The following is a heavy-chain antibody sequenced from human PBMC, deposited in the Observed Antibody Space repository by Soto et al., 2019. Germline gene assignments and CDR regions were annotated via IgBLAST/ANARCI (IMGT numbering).Heavy chain of an antibody. J-gene: IGHJ6*02. CDR3: ATDPNYSSQGPYYYGMDV. CDR1: GYTLTELS. D-gene: IGHD4-4*01. CDR2: FDPEDGET. V-gene: IGHV1-24*01. Sequence: ASVKVSCKVSGYTLTELSMHWVRQAPGKGLEWMGGFDPEDGETIYAQKFQGRVTMTEDTSTDTAYMELSSLRSEDTAVYYCATDPNYSSQGPYYYGMDVWGQGTTVTVSS.